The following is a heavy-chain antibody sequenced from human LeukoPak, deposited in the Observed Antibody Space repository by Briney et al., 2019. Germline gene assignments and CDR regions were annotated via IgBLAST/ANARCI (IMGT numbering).Heavy chain of an antibody. D-gene: IGHD6-13*01. V-gene: IGHV3-30-3*01. CDR2: ISYDGSNK. CDR1: GFTFSSYA. Sequence: GGSLRLSCAASGFTFSSYAMHWVRQAPGKGLGWVAVISYDGSNKYYADSVKGRFTISRDNSKNTLYLQMNSLRAEDTAVYYCARDHGVGSSWYLDYWGQGTLVTVSS. CDR3: ARDHGVGSSWYLDY. J-gene: IGHJ4*02.